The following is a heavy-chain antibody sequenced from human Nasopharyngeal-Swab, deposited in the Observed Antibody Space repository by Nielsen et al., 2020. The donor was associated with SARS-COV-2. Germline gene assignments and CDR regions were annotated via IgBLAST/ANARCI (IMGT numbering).Heavy chain of an antibody. D-gene: IGHD3-3*01. CDR2: MNPNSGNT. V-gene: IGHV1-8*01. Sequence: ASVKVSCKASGYNFTTYDFNWVRQATGQGLEWMGWMNPNSGNTGYAQKFQGRVTMTRNTSMRTAYMELSSLRSDDTAVYYCARGQSYDFWSGYYRLGLLFYYYGMDVWGQGTTVTVSS. CDR3: ARGQSYDFWSGYYRLGLLFYYYGMDV. CDR1: GYNFTTYD. J-gene: IGHJ6*02.